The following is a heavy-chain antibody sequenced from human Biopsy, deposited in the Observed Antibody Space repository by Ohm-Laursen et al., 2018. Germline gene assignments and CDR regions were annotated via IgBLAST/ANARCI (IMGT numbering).Heavy chain of an antibody. D-gene: IGHD2-2*01. J-gene: IGHJ5*02. CDR1: GGTYSGYY. V-gene: IGHV4-34*01. CDR2: VHHDGRA. Sequence: SETLSLTRSVYGGTYSGYYWSWIRQPPGKGLEWIGEVHHDGRANYNPSLKSRVTISGDMSKKQFSLKLSGVTAADTAVYYCARFIVPSLHCSNGVCPIRWFDPWGQGTLVTV. CDR3: ARFIVPSLHCSNGVCPIRWFDP.